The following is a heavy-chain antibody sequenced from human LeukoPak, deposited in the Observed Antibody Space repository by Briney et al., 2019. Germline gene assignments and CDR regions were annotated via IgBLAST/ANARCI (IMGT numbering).Heavy chain of an antibody. CDR2: INHHGST. CDR3: ARDDWPLDY. CDR1: GGSFSGYY. Sequence: SETLSLTCAVYGGSFSGYYWSWIRQPPGKGLEWIGEINHHGSTNDIPSLKSRLTISVDTSKNQFSPKLSSGTAADTAVYYCARDDWPLDYWGQGTLVTVSS. J-gene: IGHJ4*02. D-gene: IGHD3-9*01. V-gene: IGHV4-34*01.